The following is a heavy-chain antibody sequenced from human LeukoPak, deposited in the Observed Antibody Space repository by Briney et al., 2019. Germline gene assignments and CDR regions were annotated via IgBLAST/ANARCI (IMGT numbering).Heavy chain of an antibody. V-gene: IGHV3-33*08. CDR1: GFTFSSYS. D-gene: IGHD3-3*01. CDR3: ARGARITIFGVANWFDP. CDR2: IWYDGSNK. J-gene: IGHJ5*02. Sequence: GGSLRLSCAASGFTFSSYSMNWGRQAPGKGLEWVAVIWYDGSNKYYADSVKGRFTISRDNSKNTLYLQMNSLRAEDTAVYYCARGARITIFGVANWFDPWGQGTLVTVSP.